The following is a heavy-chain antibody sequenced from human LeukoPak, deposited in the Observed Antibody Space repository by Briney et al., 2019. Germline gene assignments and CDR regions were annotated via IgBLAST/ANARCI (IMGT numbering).Heavy chain of an antibody. CDR1: GGSISSGSYY. J-gene: IGHJ4*02. V-gene: IGHV4-61*02. CDR2: IYTSGST. Sequence: PSQTLSLTCTVSGGSISSGSYYWSWIRQPAGKGLEWIGRIYTSGSTNYNPSLKSRVTISVDTSKNQFSLKLGSVTAADTAVYYCARDSYYHDSSGYYSTLNYYFDYWGQGTLVTVSS. CDR3: ARDSYYHDSSGYYSTLNYYFDY. D-gene: IGHD3-22*01.